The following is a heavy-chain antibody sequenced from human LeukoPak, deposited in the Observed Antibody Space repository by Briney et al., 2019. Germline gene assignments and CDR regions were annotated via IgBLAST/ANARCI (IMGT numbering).Heavy chain of an antibody. Sequence: KASETLSLTCTVSGGSISSSSYYWGWIRQPPGKGLEWIGSIYYSGSTYYNPSLKSRVTISVDTSKNQFSLKLSSVTAADSAVYYCSRHSLPSYYGSGSNQGGFDYWGQGTLVTVSS. CDR1: GGSISSSSYY. CDR2: IYYSGST. J-gene: IGHJ4*02. V-gene: IGHV4-39*01. D-gene: IGHD3-10*01. CDR3: SRHSLPSYYGSGSNQGGFDY.